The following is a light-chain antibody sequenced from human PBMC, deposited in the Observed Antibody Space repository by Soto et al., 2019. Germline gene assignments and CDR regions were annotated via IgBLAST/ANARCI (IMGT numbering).Light chain of an antibody. CDR3: GSYSFTNPPVV. J-gene: IGLJ2*01. Sequence: QSALTQPASVSGSPGQSITISCTGTSSDIGGSNYVSWYQQHPGKAPKLMIYDVTLRPSGVSIRFSASKSGNTASLTISGLQAEDEADYYCGSYSFTNPPVVLGGGTQLTVL. CDR2: DVT. CDR1: SSDIGGSNY. V-gene: IGLV2-14*03.